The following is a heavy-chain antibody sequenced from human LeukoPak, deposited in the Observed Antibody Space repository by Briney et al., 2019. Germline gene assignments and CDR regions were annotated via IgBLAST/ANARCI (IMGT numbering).Heavy chain of an antibody. CDR3: AKAGLGNYYDSSGFHQTHYFAY. V-gene: IGHV3-23*01. Sequence: PGGSLRLSCAASGFTSSNFAMSWVRQAPGKGLEWVSGISGSGDNTYYADSVEGRFTISRDTSKNTLYLLMNSLRAEDTAIYYCAKAGLGNYYDSSGFHQTHYFAYWGQGTLVTVSS. CDR1: GFTSSNFA. J-gene: IGHJ4*02. CDR2: ISGSGDNT. D-gene: IGHD3-22*01.